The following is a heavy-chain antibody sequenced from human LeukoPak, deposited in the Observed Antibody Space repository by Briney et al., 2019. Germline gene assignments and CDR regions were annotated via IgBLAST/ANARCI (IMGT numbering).Heavy chain of an antibody. CDR2: ISGSGGTT. J-gene: IGHJ4*02. D-gene: IGHD3-10*01. CDR3: ANVYGSGINSGY. V-gene: IGHV3-23*01. Sequence: GGSLRLSCAASGFTFPNYVMSWVRQAPGKGLEWVSGISGSGGTTYYADAVKGRFTVSRDNSKNMLYLQMNSLRAEDTAVYFCANVYGSGINSGYWGQGTLVTVSS. CDR1: GFTFPNYV.